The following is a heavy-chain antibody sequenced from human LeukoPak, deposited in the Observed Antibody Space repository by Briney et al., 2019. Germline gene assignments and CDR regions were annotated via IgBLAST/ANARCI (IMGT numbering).Heavy chain of an antibody. Sequence: GGSLRLSCVASGFTFNNYYMTWVRQAPGKGLEWVSTIGGSDGSTYYADSVKGRFTISRDNSKNTLSLQMSSLRTEDTAIYYCVKDRYVARGDFLDFWGQGTLVTVSS. V-gene: IGHV3-23*01. CDR1: GFTFNNYY. D-gene: IGHD3-10*01. CDR2: IGGSDGST. CDR3: VKDRYVARGDFLDF. J-gene: IGHJ4*02.